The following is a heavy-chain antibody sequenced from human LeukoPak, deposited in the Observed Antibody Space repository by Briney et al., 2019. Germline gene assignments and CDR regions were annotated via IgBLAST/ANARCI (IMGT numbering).Heavy chain of an antibody. V-gene: IGHV3-33*08. J-gene: IGHJ4*02. CDR1: GFTFATCA. D-gene: IGHD6-6*01. CDR2: IWYDGSNK. CDR3: ARDISARYLDY. Sequence: GGSLRLSCEVSGFTFATCAMTWVRQAPGKGLEWVAVIWYDGSNKYYADSVKGRFTISRDNSKNTLYLLMNSLSAEDTAVYYCARDISARYLDYWGQGTLVTVSS.